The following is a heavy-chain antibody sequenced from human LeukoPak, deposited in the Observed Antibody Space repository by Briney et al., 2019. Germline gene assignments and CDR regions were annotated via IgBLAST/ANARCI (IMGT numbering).Heavy chain of an antibody. V-gene: IGHV3-30*02. CDR2: IRYDGNNK. CDR3: AKENDSSGYYRHFDY. J-gene: IGHJ4*02. Sequence: GGSLRLSCAASGFTFSSYGMHWVRQAPGKGLEWVAFIRYDGNNKYYADSVKGRFTISRDNSKNTLYLQMNSLRAEDTAVYYCAKENDSSGYYRHFDYWGQGTLVTVSS. CDR1: GFTFSSYG. D-gene: IGHD3-22*01.